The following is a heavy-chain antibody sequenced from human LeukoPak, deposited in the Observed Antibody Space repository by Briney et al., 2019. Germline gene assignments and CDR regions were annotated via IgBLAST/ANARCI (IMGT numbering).Heavy chain of an antibody. J-gene: IGHJ4*02. D-gene: IGHD5/OR15-5a*01. Sequence: GGSLRLSCSISGFSFSAFGMHWVRQAPGKGLEWVSSINNVASHIYYAHSVKGRFTISRDNAKNSLYLQMNSLSDEDTAVYYCARDPTQYLRYGHFDYWGQGTLVTVSS. CDR1: GFSFSAFG. CDR3: ARDPTQYLRYGHFDY. V-gene: IGHV3-21*01. CDR2: INNVASHI.